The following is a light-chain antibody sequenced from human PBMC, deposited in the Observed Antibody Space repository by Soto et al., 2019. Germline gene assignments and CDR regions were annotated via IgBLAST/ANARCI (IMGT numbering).Light chain of an antibody. J-gene: IGKJ4*01. CDR3: QQSNSNPLT. V-gene: IGKV1-5*03. CDR2: KAY. Sequence: DIQMTQSPSTLSASVGDRVTITCRASQSISSWLAWYQQKPGKVPKLLIYKAYSLESGVPSRFSGSGSGTEFTLTISSLQPDDFATYYCQQSNSNPLTFGGGTKVEIK. CDR1: QSISSW.